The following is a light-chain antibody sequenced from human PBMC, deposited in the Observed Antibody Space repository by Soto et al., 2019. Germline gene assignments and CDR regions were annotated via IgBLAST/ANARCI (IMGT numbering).Light chain of an antibody. Sequence: DIQMTQSPSSVSASVGDRVTITCRASQGINSWLAWYQQKPGKAPKLLIYAASSLQRGVPSRFSGSGSGTDFSLTINSLQPEDFATYYCQHPNSFPYTFGQGTKLEIK. V-gene: IGKV1-12*01. CDR1: QGINSW. J-gene: IGKJ2*01. CDR3: QHPNSFPYT. CDR2: AAS.